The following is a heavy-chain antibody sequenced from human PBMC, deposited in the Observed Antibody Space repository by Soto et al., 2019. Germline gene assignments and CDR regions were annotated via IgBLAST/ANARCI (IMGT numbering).Heavy chain of an antibody. D-gene: IGHD6-13*01. V-gene: IGHV1-18*01. J-gene: IGHJ6*02. CDR2: ISAYNGNT. CDR1: GYTFTSYG. CDR3: ARDRSGSSWYYYYYGMDV. Sequence: ASVKVSCKASGYTFTSYGISWVRQAPGQGLEWMGWISAYNGNTNYAQKLQGRVTMTTDTSTSTAYMELRSLRSDDTAVYYCARDRSGSSWYYYYYGMDVWGQGPRSPSP.